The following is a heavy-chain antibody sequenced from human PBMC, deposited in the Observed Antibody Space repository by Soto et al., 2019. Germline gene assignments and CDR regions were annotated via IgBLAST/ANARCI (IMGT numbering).Heavy chain of an antibody. CDR1: GFTFENYA. D-gene: IGHD1-1*01. CDR3: EQAKGLNDTSQFES. V-gene: IGHV3-9*01. Sequence: EVQLVESGGGLVQPGRSLRLSCAASGFTFENYAMHWVRQAPGKGLEWVSGLSWNSGSIGYADSVKGRFTISRDNAKKPLYLQMNNLPPDIKALYYSEQAKGLNDTSQFESWGQGTLVTVS. J-gene: IGHJ4*02. CDR2: LSWNSGSI.